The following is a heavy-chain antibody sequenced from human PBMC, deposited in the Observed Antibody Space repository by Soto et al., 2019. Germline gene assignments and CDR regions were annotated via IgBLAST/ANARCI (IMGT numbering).Heavy chain of an antibody. CDR3: TTDRWQQLVPPDY. J-gene: IGHJ4*02. Sequence: EVQLVESGGGLVKPGGSLRLSCAASGFTFSNAWMSWVRQAPGKGLEWVGRIKSKTDGGTTDYAAPVKGRFTISRDDSKNQLYLQMNSLKTEDTAVYYCTTDRWQQLVPPDYWGQGTLVTVSS. CDR2: IKSKTDGGTT. CDR1: GFTFSNAW. D-gene: IGHD6-13*01. V-gene: IGHV3-15*01.